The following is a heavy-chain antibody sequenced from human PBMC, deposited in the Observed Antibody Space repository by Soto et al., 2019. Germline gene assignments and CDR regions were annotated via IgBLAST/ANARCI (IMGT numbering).Heavy chain of an antibody. CDR3: ARVGKLAAAGTQDAFDI. J-gene: IGHJ3*02. CDR2: IIPIFGTA. V-gene: IGHV1-69*12. CDR1: GGTFSSYA. D-gene: IGHD6-13*01. Sequence: QVQLVQSGAEVKKPGSSVKVSCKASGGTFSSYAISWVRQAPGQGLEWMGGIIPIFGTANYAQKFQGRVTITADESTSTAYMELSSLRSEDTAVYYCARVGKLAAAGTQDAFDILGQGTMVTVSS.